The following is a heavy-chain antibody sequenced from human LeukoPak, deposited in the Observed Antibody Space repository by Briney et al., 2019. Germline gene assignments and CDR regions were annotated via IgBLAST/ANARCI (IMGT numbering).Heavy chain of an antibody. CDR1: GSSLTTTYY. V-gene: IGHV4-38-2*02. J-gene: IGHJ4*02. D-gene: IGHD2-8*01. CDR3: ARVLNAPKFIDS. CDR2: VFQLQTVRT. Sequence: SETLSLTCTVSGSSLTTTYYWAWFRQPPGTGLEWIASVFQLQTVRTFYNPSLESRVTMSLDTSQKQFSLNLTSVTAADTALYFCARVLNAPKFIDSWGQGTLVTVSS.